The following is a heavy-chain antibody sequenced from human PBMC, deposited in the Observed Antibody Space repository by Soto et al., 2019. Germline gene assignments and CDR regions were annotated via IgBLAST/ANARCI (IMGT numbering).Heavy chain of an antibody. Sequence: EVQLLQSGGGLVQLGGSLRLSCAASGFIFSNYAMNWVRQAPGKGLEWVSIVTSRGDTTYYADSVKGRFTISRDNSKNTLYLQVNSLTAEDPAVYYCAKDRLGGGLDYWGQGTPVSVSS. CDR2: VTSRGDTT. CDR3: AKDRLGGGLDY. CDR1: GFIFSNYA. V-gene: IGHV3-23*01. J-gene: IGHJ4*02. D-gene: IGHD3-16*01.